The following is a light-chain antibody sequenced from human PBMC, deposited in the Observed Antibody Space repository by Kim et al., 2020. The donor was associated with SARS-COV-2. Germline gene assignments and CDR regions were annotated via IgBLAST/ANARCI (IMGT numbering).Light chain of an antibody. CDR3: MIWHSSTWV. J-gene: IGLJ3*02. V-gene: IGLV5-45*03. CDR2: YKSDSDK. Sequence: QLVLTQPSSLSASPGASANLTCTLRSGINLDTYKIFWYQQKPGSPPQYLLMYKSDSDKQQGSGVPSRFSGSKDASANAGILLISGLQSEDEADYYCMIWHSSTWVFGGGTQLTVL. CDR1: SGINLDTYK.